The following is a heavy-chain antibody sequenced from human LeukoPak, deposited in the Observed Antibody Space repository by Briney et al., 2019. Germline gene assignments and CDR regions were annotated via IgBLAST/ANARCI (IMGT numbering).Heavy chain of an antibody. CDR3: ASYLYWWSDLGY. Sequence: GGSLRLSCTASGFTFSSYSMNWVRQAPGKGLEWVSYMSSNSGTINYADSVKGRFTISRDNAKNSLYLQMNSLRVEDTAVYYCASYLYWWSDLGYWGQGTLVTVSS. V-gene: IGHV3-48*04. CDR1: GFTFSSYS. CDR2: MSSNSGTI. D-gene: IGHD2-8*02. J-gene: IGHJ4*02.